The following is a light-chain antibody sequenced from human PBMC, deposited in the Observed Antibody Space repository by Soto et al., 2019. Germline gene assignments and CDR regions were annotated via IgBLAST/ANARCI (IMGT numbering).Light chain of an antibody. CDR1: QSISSY. CDR3: QQSYSTLWT. CDR2: AAS. Sequence: DIQQTQSPSSLSASVGDRVTITCRASQSISSYLNWYQQKPGKAPKLLIYAASSLQSGVPSRFSGSGSGTDFTLTISSLQPEDFATYYCQQSYSTLWTFGQGTKVDIK. J-gene: IGKJ1*01. V-gene: IGKV1-39*01.